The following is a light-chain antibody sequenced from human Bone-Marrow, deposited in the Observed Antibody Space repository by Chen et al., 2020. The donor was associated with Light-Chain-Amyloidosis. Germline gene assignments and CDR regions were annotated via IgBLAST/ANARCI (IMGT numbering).Light chain of an antibody. Sequence: QYALTQHDSVSGSPGQSNTFSCTGTSSDVGSYNLVSWYQQHPGKAPKLMIYEVSKRPSGVSNRFSGSKSGNTASLTISGLQAEDEAYYYCCSYAGSSTWVFGGGTKLTVL. V-gene: IGLV2-23*02. J-gene: IGLJ3*02. CDR1: SSDVGSYNL. CDR2: EVS. CDR3: CSYAGSSTWV.